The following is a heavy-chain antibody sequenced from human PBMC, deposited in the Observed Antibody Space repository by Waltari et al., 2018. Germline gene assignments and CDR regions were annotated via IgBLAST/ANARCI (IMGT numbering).Heavy chain of an antibody. CDR3: ARKPGYSSGWYDY. D-gene: IGHD6-19*01. V-gene: IGHV3-48*01. J-gene: IGHJ4*02. Sequence: EVQLVESGGGLVQPGGSLRLSCAASGFTFSSYSMTWVRQAPGKGLEWVSYISSSSSTIYYADSVKGRFTISRDNAKNSLYLQMNSLRAEDTAVYYCARKPGYSSGWYDYWGQGTLVTVSS. CDR2: ISSSSSTI. CDR1: GFTFSSYS.